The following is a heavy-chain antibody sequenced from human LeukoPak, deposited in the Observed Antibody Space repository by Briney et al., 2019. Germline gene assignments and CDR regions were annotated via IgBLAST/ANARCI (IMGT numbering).Heavy chain of an antibody. J-gene: IGHJ4*02. CDR2: ISSSGTYV. CDR1: GFTFSSYS. D-gene: IGHD6-19*01. V-gene: IGHV3-21*01. CDR3: ASRAVAEADY. Sequence: GGSLRLSCAASGFTFSSYSMNWVRQAPGKGLEWVSSISSSGTYVYYADSVKGRFTISRDNAKNSLSLQMNSLRADDAAVYYCASRAVAEADYWGQGTLVTVSS.